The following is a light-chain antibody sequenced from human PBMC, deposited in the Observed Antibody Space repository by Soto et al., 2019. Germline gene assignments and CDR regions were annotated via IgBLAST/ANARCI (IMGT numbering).Light chain of an antibody. CDR3: SSFMNSNTPHVV. CDR2: DVS. J-gene: IGLJ2*01. CDR1: NSDIGGFNY. Sequence: HSALTQPASVSGSPGQSITISCTGTNSDIGGFNYVSWYQKHPGKAPKLIIFDVSDRPSGVPYRFSASKSGNTASLTISGLQAEDEADYYCSSFMNSNTPHVVFGGGTKLTVL. V-gene: IGLV2-14*01.